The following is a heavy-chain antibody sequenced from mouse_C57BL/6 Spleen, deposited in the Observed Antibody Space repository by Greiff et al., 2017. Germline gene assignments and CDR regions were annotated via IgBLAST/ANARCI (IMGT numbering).Heavy chain of an antibody. CDR3: ARNDGYYPWYFDV. V-gene: IGHV1-55*01. CDR2: IYPGSGST. Sequence: VQLQQPGAELVKPGASVKMSCKASGYTFTSYWITWVKQRPGQGLEWIGDIYPGSGSTNYNEKFKSKATLTVDTSSSTAYMQLSSLTSEDSAVYYCARNDGYYPWYFDVWGTGTTVTVSS. D-gene: IGHD2-3*01. CDR1: GYTFTSYW. J-gene: IGHJ1*03.